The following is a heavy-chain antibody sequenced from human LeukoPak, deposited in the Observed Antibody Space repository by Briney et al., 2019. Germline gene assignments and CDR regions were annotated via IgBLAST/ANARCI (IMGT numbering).Heavy chain of an antibody. Sequence: SETLSLTCAVSGGSIISYYWSWLRQPPGKGLEWIGYIYYSGTTNYNPSLKSRVTISVDRSKNQFSLKLSSVTAADTAVYYCATPYYTKPFDIWGQGTMVTVSS. V-gene: IGHV4-59*01. CDR2: IYYSGTT. CDR1: GGSIISYY. J-gene: IGHJ3*02. D-gene: IGHD2-8*01. CDR3: ATPYYTKPFDI.